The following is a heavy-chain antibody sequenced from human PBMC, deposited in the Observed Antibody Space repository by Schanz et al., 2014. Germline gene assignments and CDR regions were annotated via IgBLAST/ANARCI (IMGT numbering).Heavy chain of an antibody. J-gene: IGHJ4*02. CDR1: GFTFSDHF. CDR3: ARGTDTAMEHRPFDY. D-gene: IGHD5-18*01. Sequence: EVKLVESGGGLVQPGGSLRLSCAASGFTFSDHFMDWVRQAPGKGLEWVSAISGSGASTYYADSVKGRFTISRDNSKNTLYLQMNSLRAEDTAVYYCARGTDTAMEHRPFDYWGQGTLVTGSS. CDR2: ISGSGAST. V-gene: IGHV3-23*04.